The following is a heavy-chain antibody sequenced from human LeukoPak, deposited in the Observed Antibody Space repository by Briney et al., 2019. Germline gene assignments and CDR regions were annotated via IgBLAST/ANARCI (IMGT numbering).Heavy chain of an antibody. D-gene: IGHD4-23*01. V-gene: IGHV3-74*01. CDR1: GFTFSSYW. J-gene: IGHJ4*02. CDR3: ARGRPRGNDY. Sequence: GGSLRLSCAASGFTFSSYWMNWVRQAPGKGLVWVSRIASDGSSTTYADSVKGRFSISRDNAKNTLYLQMNSLRVEDTAVYYCARGRPRGNDYWGQGTLVTVSS. CDR2: IASDGSST.